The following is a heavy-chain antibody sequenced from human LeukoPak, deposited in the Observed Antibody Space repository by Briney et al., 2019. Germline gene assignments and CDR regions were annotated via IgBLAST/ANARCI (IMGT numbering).Heavy chain of an antibody. CDR1: RFTFSSYG. J-gene: IGHJ4*02. Sequence: GGSLRLSCAASRFTFSSYGMHWVRQAPGKGLEWVAFIRDDGSDINYADSVKGRFTISRDNSKNTLYLQMNSLRAEDTAVYYCAKDPSWIQFRYFDYWGQRTLVTVSS. V-gene: IGHV3-30*02. CDR2: IRDDGSDI. D-gene: IGHD5-18*01. CDR3: AKDPSWIQFRYFDY.